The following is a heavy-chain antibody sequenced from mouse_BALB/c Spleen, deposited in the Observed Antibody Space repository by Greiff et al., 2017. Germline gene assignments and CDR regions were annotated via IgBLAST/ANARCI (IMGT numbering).Heavy chain of an antibody. CDR3: ARKRNYYGSSFDY. V-gene: IGHV1-7*01. CDR1: GYTFTSYW. CDR2: INPSTGYT. Sequence: QVQLKESGAELAKPGASVKMSCKASGYTFTSYWMHWVKQRPGQGLEWIGYINPSTGYTEYNQKFKDKATLTADKSSSTAYMQLSSLTSEDSAVYYCARKRNYYGSSFDYWGQGTTLTVSS. D-gene: IGHD1-1*01. J-gene: IGHJ2*01.